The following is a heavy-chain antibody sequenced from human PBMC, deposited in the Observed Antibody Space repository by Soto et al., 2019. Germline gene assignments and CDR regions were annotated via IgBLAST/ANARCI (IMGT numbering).Heavy chain of an antibody. D-gene: IGHD2-15*01. CDR2: IYSGGST. V-gene: IGHV3-53*05. CDR1: GFTVSSNY. Sequence: PGGSLRLSCTASGFTVSSNYMSWVRQAPGKGLEWVSVIYSGGSTYYADSVKGRFTISRDNSKNTLYLQMNSLRDEDTAVYYCARDHVVVAATFRASYYGMDVWGQGTTVTVSS. J-gene: IGHJ6*02. CDR3: ARDHVVVAATFRASYYGMDV.